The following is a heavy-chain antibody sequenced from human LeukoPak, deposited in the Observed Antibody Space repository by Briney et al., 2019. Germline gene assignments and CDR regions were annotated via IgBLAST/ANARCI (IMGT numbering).Heavy chain of an antibody. V-gene: IGHV3-48*01. CDR3: ARDIPQGGYSYGYGMDV. Sequence: PGGSLRLSCAASGFTFTSYSMNWVRQAPGKGLEWVSYISSSSSTIYYADSVKGRFTISRDNAKNSLYLQMNSLRAEDTAVYYCARDIPQGGYSYGYGMDVWGQGTTVTVSS. CDR1: GFTFTSYS. CDR2: ISSSSSTI. J-gene: IGHJ6*02. D-gene: IGHD5-18*01.